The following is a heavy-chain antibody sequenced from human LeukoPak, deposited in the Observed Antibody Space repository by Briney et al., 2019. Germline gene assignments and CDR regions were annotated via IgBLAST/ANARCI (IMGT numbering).Heavy chain of an antibody. V-gene: IGHV4-59*08. CDR1: GGSISDYY. CDR2: ISNSGNS. CDR3: ARQQWELLPSDY. Sequence: SETLSLTCTVSGGSISDYYWAWIRQPPGKGLEWLGHISNSGNSNYNPSLKSRVSMSIAASRNQFSLKLSSVTAADTAVYYCARQQWELLPSDYWGQGTLVTVSS. D-gene: IGHD1-26*01. J-gene: IGHJ4*02.